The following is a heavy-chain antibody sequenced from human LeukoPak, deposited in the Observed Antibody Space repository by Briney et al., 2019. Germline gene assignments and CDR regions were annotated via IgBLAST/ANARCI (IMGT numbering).Heavy chain of an antibody. D-gene: IGHD3-22*01. Sequence: GGSLRLSCAASGFTFSSYSMNWVRQAPGKGLEWVSSISSSSSYIYYADSVKGRFTISRDNAKNSLYLQMNSLRADDTAVYYWASGKAYYYDSSGGGDYWGQGTLVTVSS. CDR1: GFTFSSYS. CDR3: ASGKAYYYDSSGGGDY. V-gene: IGHV3-21*01. J-gene: IGHJ4*02. CDR2: ISSSSSYI.